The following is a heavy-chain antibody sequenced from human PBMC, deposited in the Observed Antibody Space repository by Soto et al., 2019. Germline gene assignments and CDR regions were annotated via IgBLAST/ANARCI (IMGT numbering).Heavy chain of an antibody. CDR2: IYYSGTT. Sequence: SETLSLTCTVSGDSITSNSYFWAWIRQPPGKGLEWIGSIYYSGTTYYNPSLKSRVTISVDRSKNQFSLKLSSVTAADTAVYYCSRHFSVDYFYYWGQGSLVTVSS. J-gene: IGHJ4*02. V-gene: IGHV4-39*01. CDR1: GDSITSNSYF. CDR3: SRHFSVDYFYY.